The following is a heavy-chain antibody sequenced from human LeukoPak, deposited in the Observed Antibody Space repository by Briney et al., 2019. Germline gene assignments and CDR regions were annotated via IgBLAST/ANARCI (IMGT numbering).Heavy chain of an antibody. CDR3: AKTGSKTSYYFDY. J-gene: IGHJ4*02. CDR1: GFTFNSYA. Sequence: PGGSLRLSCAASGFTFNSYAMSWVRQAPGKGLEWVSAISGSGGSTFYADSVRGRFTISRDNSKNTLYLQMNSLRAEDTAVYYCAKTGSKTSYYFDYWGQGTLVTVSS. CDR2: ISGSGGST. D-gene: IGHD4-4*01. V-gene: IGHV3-23*01.